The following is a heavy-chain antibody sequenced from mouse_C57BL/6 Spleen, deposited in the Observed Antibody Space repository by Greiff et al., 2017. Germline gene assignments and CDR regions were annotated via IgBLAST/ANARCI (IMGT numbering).Heavy chain of an antibody. CDR3: ARGGLLRAMDY. CDR2: IDPTSGGT. D-gene: IGHD2-3*01. CDR1: GYTFTSYW. V-gene: IGHV1-72*01. J-gene: IGHJ4*01. Sequence: QVQLQQPGAELVKPGASVKLSCKASGYTFTSYWMHWVKQRPGRGLEWIGRIDPTSGGTKYNEKFKSKATLTGDKPSSTAYMQLSSLTSEDSAVYYCARGGLLRAMDYWGQGTSVTVSS.